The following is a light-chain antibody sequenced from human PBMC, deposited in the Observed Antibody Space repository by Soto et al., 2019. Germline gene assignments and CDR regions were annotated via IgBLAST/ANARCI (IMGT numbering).Light chain of an antibody. CDR3: QQSYIVPYT. J-gene: IGKJ2*01. Sequence: DIQLTQYPSSLSASVGDSVTITCRASQTIDSFLIWYQQKPGKAPKVLIYAPSTLQSGVPSRFSGSGSGTDFTLTISSLQPEDFATYYCQQSYIVPYTFGQGTKLEIK. CDR1: QTIDSF. V-gene: IGKV1-39*01. CDR2: APS.